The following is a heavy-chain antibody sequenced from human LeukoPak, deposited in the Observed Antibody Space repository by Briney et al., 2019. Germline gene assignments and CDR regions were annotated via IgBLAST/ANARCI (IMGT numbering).Heavy chain of an antibody. CDR2: IYTSEST. V-gene: IGHV4-4*07. J-gene: IGHJ4*02. CDR1: GGSISSYY. CDR3: ARLGSYHDF. Sequence: SETLSLTCTVSGGSISSYYWSWIRQPAGKGPEWIGRIYTSESTNYNPSLKSRVTMSVDTSRNHLSLKLTSVTAADTAVYFCARLGSYHDFWGQGALVTVSS. D-gene: IGHD1-26*01.